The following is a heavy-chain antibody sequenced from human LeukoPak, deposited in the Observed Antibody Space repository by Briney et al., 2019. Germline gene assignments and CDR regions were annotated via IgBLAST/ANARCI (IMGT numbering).Heavy chain of an antibody. CDR1: GFTFSSYA. D-gene: IGHD5-18*01. CDR3: ADLGYSYGYEDY. CDR2: ISYGGSNK. Sequence: GGSRRLSCAASGFTFSSYAMHWVRQAPGKGLEWVAVISYGGSNKYYADSVKGRFTISRDNSKNTLYLQMNSLRADDTAVYYCADLGYSYGYEDYWGQGTLVTVSS. V-gene: IGHV3-30-3*01. J-gene: IGHJ4*02.